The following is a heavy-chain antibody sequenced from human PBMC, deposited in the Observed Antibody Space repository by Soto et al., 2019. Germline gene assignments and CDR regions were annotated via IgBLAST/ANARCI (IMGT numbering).Heavy chain of an antibody. J-gene: IGHJ4*02. V-gene: IGHV3-74*01. CDR1: GFTFNNYW. Sequence: EVQLVESGGGLVQPGGSLRLSCAASGFTFNNYWMHWVRQAPGKGLVWVSRTNGDGSSTSYADSVEGRFTISRDNAKNTLYLQMNSLRVDDTAVFYCVRGLMGAEDYWGQGTLVTVSS. CDR2: TNGDGSST. D-gene: IGHD3-16*01. CDR3: VRGLMGAEDY.